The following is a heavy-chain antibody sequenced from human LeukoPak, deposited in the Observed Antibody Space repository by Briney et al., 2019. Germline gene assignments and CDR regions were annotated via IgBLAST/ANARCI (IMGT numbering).Heavy chain of an antibody. V-gene: IGHV3-33*01. Sequence: PGGSLRLSCAASGFTFSSYGMHWIRQAPGKGLEWVAVIWYDGSNKYYADSVKGRFTISRDNSKNTLYLQMNSLGAEDTAVYYCARDYTVWGSYHTADDAFDIWGQGTMVTVSS. CDR2: IWYDGSNK. CDR1: GFTFSSYG. J-gene: IGHJ3*02. CDR3: ARDYTVWGSYHTADDAFDI. D-gene: IGHD3-16*02.